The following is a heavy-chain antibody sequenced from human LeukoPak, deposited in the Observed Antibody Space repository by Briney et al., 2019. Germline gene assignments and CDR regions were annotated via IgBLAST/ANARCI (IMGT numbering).Heavy chain of an antibody. J-gene: IGHJ4*02. CDR3: VSSYSTSFPELDY. CDR2: IYSDGTT. CDR1: GFTVSTYY. V-gene: IGHV3-66*01. Sequence: GGSLRLSCAASGFTVSTYYMSWVRQAPGKGLEWVSVIYSDGTTYYANSVKGRFTISRDNTKNTLYLQMNSLRAEDTAVYYCVSSYSTSFPELDYWGQGTLVTVSS. D-gene: IGHD6-6*01.